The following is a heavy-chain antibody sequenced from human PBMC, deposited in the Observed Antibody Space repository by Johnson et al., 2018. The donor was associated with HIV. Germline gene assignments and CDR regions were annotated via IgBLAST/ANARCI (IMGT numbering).Heavy chain of an antibody. V-gene: IGHV3-64*01. CDR3: ARFENTLANAFDI. D-gene: IGHD3-10*01. Sequence: VQLVESGGGLVQSGGSLRLSCAASGFTFTTYSMHWVRQSPGKGLEHVSAISGDGGDTYYAKSVKGRFTISRDNSKDTVYLQMNSLRAEDTALYYCARFENTLANAFDIWGQGTMVTVSS. J-gene: IGHJ3*02. CDR2: ISGDGGDT. CDR1: GFTFTTYS.